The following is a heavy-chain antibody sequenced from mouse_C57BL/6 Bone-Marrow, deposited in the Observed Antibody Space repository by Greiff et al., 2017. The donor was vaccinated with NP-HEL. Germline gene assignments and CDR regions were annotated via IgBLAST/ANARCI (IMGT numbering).Heavy chain of an antibody. CDR1: DSEVFPIAY. Sequence: VQLQQSGSELRRPGSSVKLSCKDFDSEVFPIAYMSWVRQKPGHGFEWIGGILPSIGRTIYGAKFEDKATLDADTLSNTAYLELNSLTSEDSAIYYCARESGLRRPYLYAMDYWGQGTSVTVSS. CDR3: ARESGLRRPYLYAMDY. J-gene: IGHJ4*01. V-gene: IGHV15-2*01. CDR2: ILPSIGRT. D-gene: IGHD2-4*01.